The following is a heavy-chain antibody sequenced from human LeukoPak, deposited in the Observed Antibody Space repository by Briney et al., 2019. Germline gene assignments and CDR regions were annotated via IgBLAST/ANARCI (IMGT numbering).Heavy chain of an antibody. CDR1: GFTFSASW. D-gene: IGHD5-24*01. CDR3: AREQWLQPDY. V-gene: IGHV3-7*04. CDR2: INPDGSVK. Sequence: GGSLRLSCAVSGFTFSASWLNWVRQAPGKGLEWVANINPDGSVKTYVDSVKGRFTISRDNAKNSLYLQMDSLRAEDTAMYYCAREQWLQPDYWDQGTLVTVSS. J-gene: IGHJ4*02.